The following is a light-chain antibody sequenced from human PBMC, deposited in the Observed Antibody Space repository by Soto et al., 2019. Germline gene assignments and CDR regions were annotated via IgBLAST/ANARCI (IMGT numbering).Light chain of an antibody. CDR2: DAS. Sequence: DIQMTQSPSTLSASVGDRVTITCRASQTINNWLAWYQQKPGRAPKLLIYDASNLESGVPPRFSGSGSGTEFTLTISSLQPDDFATYYCQQYEGFSRTFGQGTKVDIK. CDR3: QQYEGFSRT. V-gene: IGKV1-5*01. J-gene: IGKJ1*01. CDR1: QTINNW.